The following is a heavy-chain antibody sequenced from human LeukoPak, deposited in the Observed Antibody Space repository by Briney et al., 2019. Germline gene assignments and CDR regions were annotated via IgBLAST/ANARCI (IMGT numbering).Heavy chain of an antibody. Sequence: GTSLRLSCAASGFIFSDYAMHWVRQAPGKRLEWVAQIWFDGSKKNDTDSVKGRFTISRDQSKNTVSLQMNSLRYGDTALYYCAKDGESYAPYAMDVWGQGTLVTVSS. V-gene: IGHV3-30*18. CDR2: IWFDGSKK. D-gene: IGHD5-18*01. CDR3: AKDGESYAPYAMDV. J-gene: IGHJ6*02. CDR1: GFIFSDYA.